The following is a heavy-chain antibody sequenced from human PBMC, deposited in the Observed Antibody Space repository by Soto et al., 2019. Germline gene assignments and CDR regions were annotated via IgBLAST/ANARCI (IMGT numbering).Heavy chain of an antibody. CDR1: GYTFTSYA. D-gene: IGHD2-15*01. J-gene: IGHJ6*02. CDR3: GRDPSFTGMDV. Sequence: QVQLVQSGAEVKKPGASVKVSCKASGYTFTSYAMNWVRQAPGQRLEWMGWINAGNGNTKYSQKFQGRVTITRDTSASTVYMELSSLRSEDTAVYYCGRDPSFTGMDVWRQGTTVTVSS. CDR2: INAGNGNT. V-gene: IGHV1-3*01.